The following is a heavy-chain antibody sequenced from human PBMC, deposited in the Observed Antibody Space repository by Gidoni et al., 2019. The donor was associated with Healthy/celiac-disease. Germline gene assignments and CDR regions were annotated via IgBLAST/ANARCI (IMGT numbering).Heavy chain of an antibody. Sequence: QVQLVQSGAEVKKPGSSVKVSCKASGGTFRSYAISWVRQAPGQGLEWMGGIIPIFGTANYAQKFQGRVTITADESTSTAYMELSSLRSEDTAVYYCASPLSSGSYFSGRAFDIWGQGTMVTVSS. CDR1: GGTFRSYA. CDR3: ASPLSSGSYFSGRAFDI. CDR2: IIPIFGTA. V-gene: IGHV1-69*01. D-gene: IGHD1-26*01. J-gene: IGHJ3*02.